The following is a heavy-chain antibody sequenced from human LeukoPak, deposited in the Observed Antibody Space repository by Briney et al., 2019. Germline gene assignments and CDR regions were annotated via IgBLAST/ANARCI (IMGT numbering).Heavy chain of an antibody. CDR3: ARKGFYCGGDCYDY. J-gene: IGHJ4*02. Sequence: GGSLRLSCAASGFTFSSYDMHWVRQATGKGLEWVSAIGTAGDTYYPGSVKGRFTISRENAKNSLYLQMNSLRAGDTAVYYCARKGFYCGGDCYDYWGQGTLVTVSS. CDR2: IGTAGDT. D-gene: IGHD2-21*01. V-gene: IGHV3-13*01. CDR1: GFTFSSYD.